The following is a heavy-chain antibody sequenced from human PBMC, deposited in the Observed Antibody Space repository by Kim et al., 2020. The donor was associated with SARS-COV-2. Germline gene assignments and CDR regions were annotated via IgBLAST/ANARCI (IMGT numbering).Heavy chain of an antibody. CDR3: ARSGSIVVVVAAKQYYFDY. Sequence: GGSLRLSCAASGFTFSSYSMNWVRQAPGKGLEWVSSISSSSYISYADSVKGRFTISRGNAKNSLSLQMNSLRAEDTAVYYCARSGSIVVVVAAKQYYFDYWGQGTLVTVSS. D-gene: IGHD2-15*01. CDR1: GFTFSSYS. CDR2: ISSSSYI. V-gene: IGHV3-21*01. J-gene: IGHJ4*02.